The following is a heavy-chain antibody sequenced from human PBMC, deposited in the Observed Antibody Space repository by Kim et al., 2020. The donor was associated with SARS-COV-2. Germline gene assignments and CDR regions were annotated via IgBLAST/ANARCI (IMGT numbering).Heavy chain of an antibody. CDR2: T. CDR3: ARDSSGWYQAY. D-gene: IGHD6-19*01. J-gene: IGHJ4*02. V-gene: IGHV1-46*01. Sequence: TSYAQKFQGRVTMTRDTSTSTVYMELSSLRSEDTAVYYCARDSSGWYQAYWGQGTLVTVSS.